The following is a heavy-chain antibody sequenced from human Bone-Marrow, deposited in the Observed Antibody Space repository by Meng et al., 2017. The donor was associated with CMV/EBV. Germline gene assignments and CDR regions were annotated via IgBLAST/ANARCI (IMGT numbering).Heavy chain of an antibody. Sequence: SVKVSCKASGGTFSSYAISWVRQAPGQGLEWMGGIIPIFGTANYAQKFQGRVTITTDESTSTAYMELSSLRSEDTAVYYCARDHQGRYDVLTGYYTNYYYGMDVWGQGTTVTVSS. J-gene: IGHJ6*02. CDR1: GGTFSSYA. V-gene: IGHV1-69*05. CDR2: IIPIFGTA. D-gene: IGHD3-9*01. CDR3: ARDHQGRYDVLTGYYTNYYYGMDV.